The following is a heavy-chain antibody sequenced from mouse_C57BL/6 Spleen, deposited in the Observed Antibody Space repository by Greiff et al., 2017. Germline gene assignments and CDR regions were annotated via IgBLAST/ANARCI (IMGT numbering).Heavy chain of an antibody. D-gene: IGHD6-1*01. CDR2: ISRGGSYT. CDR3: ARLPRELRGWFAY. V-gene: IGHV5-6*01. CDR1: GFTFTSYG. Sequence: EVQLMESGGDLVKPGASLKLSCAASGFTFTSYGMPWVRQTPDQRLEWVATISRGGSYTYYPDSVKGRFTISRDNAKNTLYLQMSSLTAEDAAMYCCARLPRELRGWFAYWGQGTLVTVSA. J-gene: IGHJ3*01.